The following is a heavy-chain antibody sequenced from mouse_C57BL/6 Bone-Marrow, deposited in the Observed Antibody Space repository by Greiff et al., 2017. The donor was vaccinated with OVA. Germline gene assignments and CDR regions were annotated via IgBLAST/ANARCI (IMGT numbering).Heavy chain of an antibody. V-gene: IGHV1-62-2*01. CDR1: GYTFTEYT. J-gene: IGHJ3*01. CDR3: ARHDESLYYYGSPFAY. CDR2: FYPGSGSI. Sequence: QVHVKQSGAELVKPGASVKLSCKASGYTFTEYTIHWVKQRSGQGLEWIGWFYPGSGSIKYNEKFKDKATLTADKSSSTVYMELSRLTSEDSAVYFCARHDESLYYYGSPFAYWGQGTLVTVSA. D-gene: IGHD1-1*01.